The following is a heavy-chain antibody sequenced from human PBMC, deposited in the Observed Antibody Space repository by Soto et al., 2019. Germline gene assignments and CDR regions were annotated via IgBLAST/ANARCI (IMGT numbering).Heavy chain of an antibody. CDR2: INHSGST. J-gene: IGHJ4*02. Sequence: SETLSLTCAVYGGSFSGYYWSWIRQPPGKGLEWIGEINHSGSTNYNPSLKSRVTISVDTSKNQFSLKLSSVTAADTAVYYCARANPDYYGFDYWGQGTLVTVSS. D-gene: IGHD3-10*01. V-gene: IGHV4-34*01. CDR3: ARANPDYYGFDY. CDR1: GGSFSGYY.